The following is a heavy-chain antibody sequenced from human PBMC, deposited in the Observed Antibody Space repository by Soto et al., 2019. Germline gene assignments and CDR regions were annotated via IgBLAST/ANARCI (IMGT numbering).Heavy chain of an antibody. D-gene: IGHD6-6*01. CDR3: ASEPGSSGGDY. Sequence: EVQLVESGGGLIQPGGSLRLSCAASGFSVSSKYMSWVRQAPGKGLEWVSVIYSGGTTYYADSVKGRFTISRDNSKNTLYLQMSSLRAEDTAVYYCASEPGSSGGDYWGQGTLVTVSS. J-gene: IGHJ4*02. CDR1: GFSVSSKY. V-gene: IGHV3-53*01. CDR2: IYSGGTT.